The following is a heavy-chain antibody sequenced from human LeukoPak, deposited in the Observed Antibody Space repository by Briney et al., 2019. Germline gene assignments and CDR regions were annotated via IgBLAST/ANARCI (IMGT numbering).Heavy chain of an antibody. CDR1: GGSISSYY. V-gene: IGHV4-59*01. J-gene: IGHJ6*03. Sequence: PSETLSLTCTVPGGSISSYYWSWIRQPPGKGLEWIGYIYYSGSTNYNPSLKSRVTISVDTSKNQFSLKLSSVTAADTAVYYCARVVGSGGSYYYYMDVWGKGTTVTVSS. D-gene: IGHD1-26*01. CDR2: IYYSGST. CDR3: ARVVGSGGSYYYYMDV.